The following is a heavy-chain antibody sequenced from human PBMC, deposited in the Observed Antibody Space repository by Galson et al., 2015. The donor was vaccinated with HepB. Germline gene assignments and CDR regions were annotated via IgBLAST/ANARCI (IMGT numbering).Heavy chain of an antibody. CDR1: GFTFSSYS. CDR3: ARTKYSSSPNWLDP. J-gene: IGHJ5*02. V-gene: IGHV3-48*02. D-gene: IGHD6-13*01. CDR2: ISSSSGTI. Sequence: SLRLSCAASGFTFSSYSMNWVRQAPGKGLEWVSYISSSSGTIYHADSVKGRFTISRDNAKNSLYLQMNSLRDEDTAVYYCARTKYSSSPNWLDPWGQGTLVTVSS.